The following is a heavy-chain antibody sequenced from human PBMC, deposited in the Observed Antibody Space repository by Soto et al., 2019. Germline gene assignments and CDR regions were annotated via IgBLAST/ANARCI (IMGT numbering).Heavy chain of an antibody. CDR3: ARPVSYYYGMDV. J-gene: IGHJ6*02. CDR2: ISSSGSTI. CDR1: GFTFSSYE. V-gene: IGHV3-48*03. Sequence: PGWSLRLSCAASGFTFSSYEMNWVRQAPGKGLEWVSYISSSGSTIYYADSVKGRFTISRDNAKNSLYLQMNSLRAEDTAVYYCARPVSYYYGMDVWGQGTTVTASS.